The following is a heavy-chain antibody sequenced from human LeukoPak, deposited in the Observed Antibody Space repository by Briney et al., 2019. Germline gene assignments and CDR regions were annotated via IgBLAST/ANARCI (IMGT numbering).Heavy chain of an antibody. CDR2: IYTSGST. D-gene: IGHD3-22*01. Sequence: PSETLSLTCTVSGGSISSYYWSWIRQPAGKGLEWIGRIYTSGSTNYNPSLKSRVTRSVDTSKNQFSLTLSSVTAADTAVYYCARGAYYYDSSGYYYSPFDYWGQGTLVTVSS. CDR1: GGSISSYY. V-gene: IGHV4-4*07. J-gene: IGHJ4*02. CDR3: ARGAYYYDSSGYYYSPFDY.